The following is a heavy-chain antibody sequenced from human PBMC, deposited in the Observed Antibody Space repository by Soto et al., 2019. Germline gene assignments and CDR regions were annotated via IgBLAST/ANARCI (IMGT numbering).Heavy chain of an antibody. J-gene: IGHJ6*02. Sequence: EVQLVESGGGLVQPGGSLRLSCAASGFTFSSYWMSWVRQAPGQGLEWVANIKQDGSEKYYVDSVKGRFTISRDNAKNSLYLQMNSLRAEDTAVYYCARVSSSWYGYYYYGMDVWGQGTTVTVSS. CDR2: IKQDGSEK. CDR1: GFTFSSYW. V-gene: IGHV3-7*05. D-gene: IGHD6-13*01. CDR3: ARVSSSWYGYYYYGMDV.